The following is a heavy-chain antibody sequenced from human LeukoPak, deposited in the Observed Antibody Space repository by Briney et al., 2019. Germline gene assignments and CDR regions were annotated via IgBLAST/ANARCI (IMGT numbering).Heavy chain of an antibody. CDR2: IWYDGSNK. Sequence: GSLRLSCAASGFTFSSYGMHWVRQAPGKGLEWVAVIWYDGSNKYYADSVKGRFTISRDNSKNTLYLQMNSLRAEDTAVYYCAKEAGILYYFDYWGQGTLVTVSS. CDR3: AKEAGILYYFDY. V-gene: IGHV3-30*02. J-gene: IGHJ4*02. D-gene: IGHD2/OR15-2a*01. CDR1: GFTFSSYG.